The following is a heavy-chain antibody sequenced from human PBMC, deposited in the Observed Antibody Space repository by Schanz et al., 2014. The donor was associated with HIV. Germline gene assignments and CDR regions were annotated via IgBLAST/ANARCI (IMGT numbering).Heavy chain of an antibody. CDR3: ARDLVDSSTWYDAFDI. CDR2: INPNSGGT. CDR1: GYTFTAYY. J-gene: IGHJ3*02. V-gene: IGHV1-2*02. Sequence: QVQLVQSGAEVKKPGASVKVSCKASGYTFTAYYIHWARQAPGQGLEWMGWINPNSGGTNSAQKFQGRVTMSMDTSISTAYMEVRSLRSDDTALYFCARDLVDSSTWYDAFDIWGQGTKVTVSS. D-gene: IGHD6-13*01.